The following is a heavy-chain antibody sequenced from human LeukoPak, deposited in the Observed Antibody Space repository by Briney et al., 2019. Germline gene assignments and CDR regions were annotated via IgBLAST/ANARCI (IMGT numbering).Heavy chain of an antibody. CDR3: ARENGYRYDY. CDR2: IYYSGST. Sequence: SETLSLTCTVSGGSITSYYWTWIRQPPGKGLEWIGSIYYSGSTNYNPSLKSRVTISVDTSKNQFSLKLSSVTAADTALYYCARENGYRYDYWGQGTLVTVSS. CDR1: GGSITSYY. D-gene: IGHD5-18*01. J-gene: IGHJ4*02. V-gene: IGHV4-59*01.